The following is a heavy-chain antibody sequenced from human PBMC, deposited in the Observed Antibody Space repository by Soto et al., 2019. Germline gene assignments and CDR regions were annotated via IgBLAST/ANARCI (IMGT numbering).Heavy chain of an antibody. J-gene: IGHJ5*02. V-gene: IGHV4-31*03. Sequence: QVQLQESGPGLVKPSQTLSLTCTVSGGSISSGGYYWSWIRQHPGKGLEWIGYIYYSGSTYYNPFLNSRVTITVDTSKNQFSLKLSPVTAADTAVYYCARERGYNYGNWFDTWGQGTLVTVSS. CDR2: IYYSGST. D-gene: IGHD5-18*01. CDR3: ARERGYNYGNWFDT. CDR1: GGSISSGGYY.